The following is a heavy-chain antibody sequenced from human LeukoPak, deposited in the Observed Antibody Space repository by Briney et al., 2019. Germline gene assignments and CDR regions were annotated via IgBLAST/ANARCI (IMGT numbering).Heavy chain of an antibody. CDR1: GGSFSGYY. Sequence: SETLSLTCAVYGGSFSGYYWSWIRQPPGKGLEWIGEIKHSGSTNYNPSLKSRVTISVDTSKNQFSLKLSSVSAADTAVYYCASTDYYDSSGYYTWGQGTLVTVSP. CDR2: IKHSGST. CDR3: ASTDYYDSSGYYT. J-gene: IGHJ5*02. D-gene: IGHD3-22*01. V-gene: IGHV4-34*01.